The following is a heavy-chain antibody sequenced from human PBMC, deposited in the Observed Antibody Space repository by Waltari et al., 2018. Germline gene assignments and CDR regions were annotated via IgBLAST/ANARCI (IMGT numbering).Heavy chain of an antibody. Sequence: QVQLVQSGAEVKKPGASVKVSCKASGYTFPGYYLHGVRQAPGQGLEWMGRYNPNSGGTNYAQKFQGRVTMTRDTSISTAYMELSRLRSDDTAVYYCARVSANWFDPWGQGTLVTVSS. J-gene: IGHJ5*02. D-gene: IGHD3-16*02. CDR3: ARVSANWFDP. CDR1: GYTFPGYY. V-gene: IGHV1-2*06. CDR2: YNPNSGGT.